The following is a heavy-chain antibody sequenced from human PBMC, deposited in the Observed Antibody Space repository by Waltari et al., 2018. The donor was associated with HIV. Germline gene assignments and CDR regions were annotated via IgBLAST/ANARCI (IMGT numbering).Heavy chain of an antibody. CDR3: ATSRSTYYDTGGYFDY. Sequence: EVPLVQSGAEVKKPGESLKISCKASGYSFTNYWIGWVRQMPGKGLEWMGIIYPGDSDTRYSPSFQGQVTISADKSISTAYLQWSSLKASDTAMYYCATSRSTYYDTGGYFDYWGQGTLVTVSS. V-gene: IGHV5-51*03. CDR1: GYSFTNYW. CDR2: IYPGDSDT. J-gene: IGHJ4*02. D-gene: IGHD3-22*01.